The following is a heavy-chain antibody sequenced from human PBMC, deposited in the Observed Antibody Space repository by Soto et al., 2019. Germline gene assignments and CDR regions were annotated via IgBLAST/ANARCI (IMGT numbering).Heavy chain of an antibody. V-gene: IGHV1-69*01. CDR1: GGSFSSYA. D-gene: IGHD6-13*01. CDR3: ARDLRAAGRPGMDV. Sequence: VKVSCKASGGSFSSYAISWVRQAPGQGLEWMGGIIPIVGTGNYAQNFQGRVTITADESTSTAYMELSSLRSEDTAMYYCARDLRAAGRPGMDVWGQGTTVTVSS. CDR2: IIPIVGTG. J-gene: IGHJ6*02.